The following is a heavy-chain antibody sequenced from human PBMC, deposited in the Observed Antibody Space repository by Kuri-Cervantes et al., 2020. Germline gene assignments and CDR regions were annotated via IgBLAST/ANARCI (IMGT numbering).Heavy chain of an antibody. J-gene: IGHJ6*03. D-gene: IGHD2-15*01. Sequence: SETLSLTCAVSGYSISSGYYWGWIRQPPGKGLEWIGEINHSGSTNYNPSLKSRVTISVDTSNNEFSLKVTSVTAADTAVYYCARELEAAAANYYYYYMDVWGKGTTVTVSS. CDR3: ARELEAAAANYYYYYMDV. CDR2: INHSGST. CDR1: GYSISSGYY. V-gene: IGHV4-38-2*02.